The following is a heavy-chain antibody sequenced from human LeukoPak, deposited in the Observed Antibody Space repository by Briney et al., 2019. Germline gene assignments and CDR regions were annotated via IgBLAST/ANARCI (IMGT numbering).Heavy chain of an antibody. CDR1: GGSISSYY. CDR3: ARDDEVARFDY. V-gene: IGHV4-4*07. J-gene: IGHJ4*02. Sequence: SETLSLTCTVSGGSISSYYWRWIRQPAGKGLEWIGRFYTSGRTNYNPSLKSRVTMSVDTSKNQFSLKLSSVTAADTAVYYCARDDEVARFDYWGQGTLVTVSS. D-gene: IGHD2-15*01. CDR2: FYTSGRT.